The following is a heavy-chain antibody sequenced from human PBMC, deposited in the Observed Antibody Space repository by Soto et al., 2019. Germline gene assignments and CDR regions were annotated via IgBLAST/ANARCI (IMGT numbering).Heavy chain of an antibody. D-gene: IGHD3-10*01. CDR2: IYYSGST. CDR1: GGSISSYY. CDR3: ARGRITMVRGVSIAWFDP. V-gene: IGHV4-59*01. Sequence: PSETLSLTCTVSGGSISSYYWSWIRQPPGKGLEWIGYIYYSGSTNYNPSLKSRVTISVDTSKNQFSLKLSSVTAADTAVYYCARGRITMVRGVSIAWFDPWGQGTLVTVSS. J-gene: IGHJ5*02.